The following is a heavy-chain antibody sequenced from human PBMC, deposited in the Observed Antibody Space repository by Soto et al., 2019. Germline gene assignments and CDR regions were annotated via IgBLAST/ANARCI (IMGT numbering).Heavy chain of an antibody. Sequence: QIQLVESVGDVVQPGKSLRLSCAASGFNFGFFGMHWVRQAPGKGLEWVAFISGDGINTQYADSVRGRFTLSRDYSRKTMYLQMDSLRYEDTALYYFARGNLSFDFESWGLGNLVTVSS. CDR2: ISGDGINT. CDR3: ARGNLSFDFES. CDR1: GFNFGFFG. J-gene: IGHJ4*02. D-gene: IGHD1-26*01. V-gene: IGHV3-30*03.